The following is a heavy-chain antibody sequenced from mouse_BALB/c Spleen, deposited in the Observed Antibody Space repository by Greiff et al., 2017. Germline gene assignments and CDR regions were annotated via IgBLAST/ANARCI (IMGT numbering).Heavy chain of an antibody. Sequence: QVQLQQSGPELVKPGASVRISCKASGYTFTSYYIHWVKQRPGQGLEWIGWIYPGNVNTKYNEKFKGKATLTADKSSSTAYMQLSSLTSEDSAVYFCARAGNLLLDYWGQGTTLTGSS. CDR1: GYTFTSYY. CDR2: IYPGNVNT. J-gene: IGHJ2*01. D-gene: IGHD2-1*01. CDR3: ARAGNLLLDY. V-gene: IGHV1S56*01.